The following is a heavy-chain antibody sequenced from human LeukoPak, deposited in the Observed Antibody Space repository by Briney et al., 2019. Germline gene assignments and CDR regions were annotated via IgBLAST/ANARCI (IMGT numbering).Heavy chain of an antibody. CDR3: ARGGIYDILTGYYKPGSYFDY. Sequence: GSLRLSCAASGFTFSSYAMHWVRQAPGKGLEWVAVISYDGSNKYYADSVKGRFTISRDNSKNTLYLQMNSLRAEDTAVYYCARGGIYDILTGYYKPGSYFDYWGQGTLVTVSS. D-gene: IGHD3-9*01. CDR2: ISYDGSNK. J-gene: IGHJ4*02. V-gene: IGHV3-30*04. CDR1: GFTFSSYA.